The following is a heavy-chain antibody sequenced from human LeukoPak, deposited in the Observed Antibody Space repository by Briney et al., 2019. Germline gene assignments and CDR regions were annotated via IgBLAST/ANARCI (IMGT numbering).Heavy chain of an antibody. Sequence: GGSLRLSCAAPGFTFSTYWMSWVRQAPGKGLEWVAHIKHDGSEKYYVDSVKGRFTVSRDNAKNSVYLQLSSLRTEDTAAYYCASSRWQAFDSWGQGILVTVSS. CDR3: ASSRWQAFDS. V-gene: IGHV3-7*02. CDR1: GFTFSTYW. J-gene: IGHJ4*02. D-gene: IGHD6-13*01. CDR2: IKHDGSEK.